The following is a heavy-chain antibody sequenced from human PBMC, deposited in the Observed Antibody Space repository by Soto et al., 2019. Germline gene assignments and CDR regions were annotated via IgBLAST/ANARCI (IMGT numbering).Heavy chain of an antibody. CDR1: GFTFSNAW. CDR2: IKSKTDGGTT. V-gene: IGHV3-15*07. Sequence: PGGSLRLSCAASGFTFSNAWMNWVRQAPGKGLEWVGRIKSKTDGGTTDYAAPVKGRFTISRDDSKNTLYLQMNSLKTEDTAVYYCTTDISQNSITIFGVVHTPHYYYGMDVWGQGTTVTVSS. D-gene: IGHD3-3*01. J-gene: IGHJ6*02. CDR3: TTDISQNSITIFGVVHTPHYYYGMDV.